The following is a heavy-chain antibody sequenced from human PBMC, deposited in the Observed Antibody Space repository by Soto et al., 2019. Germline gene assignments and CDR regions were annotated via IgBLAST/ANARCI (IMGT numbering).Heavy chain of an antibody. D-gene: IGHD3-22*01. J-gene: IGHJ4*02. CDR2: INPSGGST. V-gene: IGHV1-46*01. Sequence: QVQLVQSGAEVKKPGASVKVSCKASGYTFTSYYMHWVRQAPGQGLEWMGIINPSGGSTSYAQKFQGRVTMTRDTSTSTVYMELSSLRSEDTAVYYCARDGDSSRYYSLAFDYWGQGTLVTVSS. CDR1: GYTFTSYY. CDR3: ARDGDSSRYYSLAFDY.